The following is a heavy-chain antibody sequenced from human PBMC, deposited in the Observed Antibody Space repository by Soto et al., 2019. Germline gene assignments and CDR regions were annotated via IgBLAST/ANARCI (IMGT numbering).Heavy chain of an antibody. V-gene: IGHV3-30*18. CDR2: ISYDGSNK. CDR3: AKDIADSSSWSRLTLYYYYGMDV. D-gene: IGHD6-13*01. Sequence: GGSLRLSCAASGFTFSSYGMHWVRQAPGKGLEWVAVISYDGSNKYYADSVKGRFTISRDNSKNTLYLQMNSLRAEDTAVYYCAKDIADSSSWSRLTLYYYYGMDVWGQGTTVTVSS. J-gene: IGHJ6*02. CDR1: GFTFSSYG.